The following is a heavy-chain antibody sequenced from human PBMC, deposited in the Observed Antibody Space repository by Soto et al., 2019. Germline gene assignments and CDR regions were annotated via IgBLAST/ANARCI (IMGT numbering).Heavy chain of an antibody. J-gene: IGHJ4*02. CDR3: ARVGAAAGYFDY. D-gene: IGHD6-13*01. Sequence: SETLSLTCAVSGGSISSGGYSWSWIRQPPGKGLEWIGYIYHSGSTYYNPSLKSRVTISVDRSKNQFSLKLSSVTAADTAVYYCARVGAAAGYFDYWGQGTLVTVSS. V-gene: IGHV4-30-2*01. CDR2: IYHSGST. CDR1: GGSISSGGYS.